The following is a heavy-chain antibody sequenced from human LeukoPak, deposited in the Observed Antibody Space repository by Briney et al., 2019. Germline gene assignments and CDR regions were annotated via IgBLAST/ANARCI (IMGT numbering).Heavy chain of an antibody. J-gene: IGHJ4*02. CDR1: GYTFTRYY. CDR2: INPNSGGT. Sequence: ASVKVSCNAAGYTFTRYYMHWVRQAPGQGLKWMRWINPNSGGTNYAQKFQGRVTMTKDTSISTDYMELSRLRSDDMDVYYCARGYYYDSSGYYFDYWGKGTLVTVSS. V-gene: IGHV1-2*02. CDR3: ARGYYYDSSGYYFDY. D-gene: IGHD3-22*01.